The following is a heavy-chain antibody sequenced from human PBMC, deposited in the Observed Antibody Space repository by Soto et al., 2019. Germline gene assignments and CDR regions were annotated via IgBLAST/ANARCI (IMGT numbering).Heavy chain of an antibody. CDR2: IIPIFGTA. J-gene: IGHJ6*02. CDR1: GGTFSSYA. V-gene: IGHV1-69*13. D-gene: IGHD6-6*01. CDR3: AIAALYYYYYYGMDV. Sequence: SVKVSCKASGGTFSSYAISWVRQAPGQGLEWMGGIIPIFGTANYAQKFQGRVTITADESTSTAYMELSSLRSEDTAVYYCAIAALYYYYYYGMDVWGQGTTVTVSS.